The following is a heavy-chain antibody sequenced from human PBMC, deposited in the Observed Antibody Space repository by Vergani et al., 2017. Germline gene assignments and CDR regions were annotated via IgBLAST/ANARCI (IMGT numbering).Heavy chain of an antibody. Sequence: VQLVESGGGLVQPGGSLRLSCSASGFTFSSYAMHWVRQAPGKGLEYVSAISSNGGSTYYADSVKGRFTISRDNSKNTLYLQMNSLRAEDTAVYYCAKVPLGYCSSTSCYIFDYWGQGTLVTVSS. J-gene: IGHJ4*02. CDR3: AKVPLGYCSSTSCYIFDY. D-gene: IGHD2-2*02. CDR1: GFTFSSYA. V-gene: IGHV3-64*04. CDR2: ISSNGGST.